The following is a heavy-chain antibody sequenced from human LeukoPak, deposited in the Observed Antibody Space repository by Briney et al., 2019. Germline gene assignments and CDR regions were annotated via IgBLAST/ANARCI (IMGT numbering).Heavy chain of an antibody. D-gene: IGHD6-19*01. CDR2: IKQDESER. CDR3: ARDRRDSSGWYFSFYYMDV. CDR1: GFSFGGYW. Sequence: GGSLRLSCAASGFSFGGYWMSWVRQAPGKGLECVANIKQDESERYYVDSVKGRFTISRDNAKNSVFLQMNSLRAEDTAVYYCARDRRDSSGWYFSFYYMDVWGKGTTVTVSS. J-gene: IGHJ6*03. V-gene: IGHV3-7*01.